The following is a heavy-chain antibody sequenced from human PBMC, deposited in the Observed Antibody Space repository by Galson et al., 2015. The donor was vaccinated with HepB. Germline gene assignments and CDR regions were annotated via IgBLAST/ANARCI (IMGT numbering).Heavy chain of an antibody. Sequence: SETLSLTCAVNGGSFSGYYWSWIRQPPGKGLEWIGEINHSGSTNYNPSLKSRVTVTVDTSKNQFSLKLSSVTAADTAVYYCASGGYSGYDSWYFDLWGRGTLVTVSS. CDR2: INHSGST. V-gene: IGHV4-34*01. D-gene: IGHD5-12*01. CDR1: GGSFSGYY. CDR3: ASGGYSGYDSWYFDL. J-gene: IGHJ2*01.